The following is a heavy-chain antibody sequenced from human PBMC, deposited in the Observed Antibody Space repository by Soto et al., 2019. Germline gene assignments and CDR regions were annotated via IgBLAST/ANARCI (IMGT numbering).Heavy chain of an antibody. V-gene: IGHV3-20*04. CDR2: INCNGGST. Sequence: GGSLRLSCAVSGITFKEYGMSWVRQTPGKGLQWVAGINCNGGSTYYADSVKGRFTISRDNSKNTLYLQMNSLRAEDTAVYYCARDGYCSGGSCYSVPVFDYWGQGTLVTVSS. CDR1: GITFKEYG. J-gene: IGHJ4*02. CDR3: ARDGYCSGGSCYSVPVFDY. D-gene: IGHD2-15*01.